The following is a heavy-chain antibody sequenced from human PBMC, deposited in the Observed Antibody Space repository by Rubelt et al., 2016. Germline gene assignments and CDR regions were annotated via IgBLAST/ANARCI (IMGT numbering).Heavy chain of an antibody. CDR1: GFTFSSYA. V-gene: IGHV3-23*01. Sequence: EVRLLESGGGLVQPGGSLRLSCAASGFTFSSYAMSWVRQAPGKGLEWVSAISGSGGSTYYADSVKGRVTISRDKSKNTLYLQMNSLRAEDTAVYYCAKVPIRTVTSTFDYWGQGTLVTVSS. D-gene: IGHD4-17*01. CDR3: AKVPIRTVTSTFDY. J-gene: IGHJ4*02. CDR2: ISGSGGST.